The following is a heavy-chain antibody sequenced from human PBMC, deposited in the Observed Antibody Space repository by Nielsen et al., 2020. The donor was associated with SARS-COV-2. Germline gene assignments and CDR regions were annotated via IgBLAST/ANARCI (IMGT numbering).Heavy chain of an antibody. J-gene: IGHJ6*03. CDR3: ARLAPYYYYMDV. Sequence: SETLSLTCTVSGGSISSYYWSWIRQPPGKGLEWIGYIYYSGSTNYNPSLKSRVTISVDTSKNQFSLKLSSVTAADTAVYYCARLAPYYYYMDVWGKGTMVTVSS. CDR1: GGSISSYY. V-gene: IGHV4-59*01. D-gene: IGHD5-12*01. CDR2: IYYSGST.